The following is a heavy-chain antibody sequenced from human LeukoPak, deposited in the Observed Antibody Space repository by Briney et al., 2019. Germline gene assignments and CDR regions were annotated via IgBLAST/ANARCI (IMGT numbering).Heavy chain of an antibody. CDR3: ARAPMIVVVFPPRLDF. V-gene: IGHV1-2*02. CDR1: GYTFTGYY. CDR2: INPKTGGT. Sequence: ASVKVSCKTSGYTFTGYYMHWVRQAPGQGLEWMGWINPKTGGTNYAQNFQGRVTMTSDTSISTAYMELSSLRSDDTAMYYCARAPMIVVVFPPRLDFWGQGTLVTVSS. J-gene: IGHJ4*02. D-gene: IGHD3-22*01.